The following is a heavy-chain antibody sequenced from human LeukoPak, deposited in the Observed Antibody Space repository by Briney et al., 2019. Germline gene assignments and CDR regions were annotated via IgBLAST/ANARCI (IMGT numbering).Heavy chain of an antibody. CDR3: ARGSPLGQNWFDP. J-gene: IGHJ5*02. CDR1: GFTFSSYS. V-gene: IGHV3-48*04. Sequence: GGSLRLSCAASGFTFSSYSMNWVRQAPGKGLEWVSYISSSGSTIYYADSVKGRFTISRDNAKNSLYLQMNSLRAEDTAVYYCARGSPLGQNWFDPWGQGTLVTVSS. CDR2: ISSSGSTI.